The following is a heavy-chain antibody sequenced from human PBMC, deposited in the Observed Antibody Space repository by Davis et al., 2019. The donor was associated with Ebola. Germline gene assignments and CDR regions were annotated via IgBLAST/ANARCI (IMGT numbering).Heavy chain of an antibody. CDR3: ARAHYYYGMDV. Sequence: SETLSLTCAVYGGSFSGYYWSWIRQPPGKGLEWIGEINHSGSTNYNPSLKSRVTISVDTSKNQFSLKLSSVTATDTAVYYCARAHYYYGMDVWGQGTTVTVSS. V-gene: IGHV4-34*01. J-gene: IGHJ6*02. CDR1: GGSFSGYY. CDR2: INHSGST.